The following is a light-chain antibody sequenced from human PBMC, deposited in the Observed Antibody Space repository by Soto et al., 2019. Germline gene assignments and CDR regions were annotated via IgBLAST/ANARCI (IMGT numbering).Light chain of an antibody. V-gene: IGKV3-20*01. J-gene: IGKJ1*01. Sequence: EIVLTQSPGTLSLSPGERATLSCRASQSVSSSHLAWYQQKPGLAPRLLIYGASSRATGIPDRFGGSGSGTDFTLTISRLEPDDFAVYYCQQYSSFPRTFDQGTKVEIK. CDR2: GAS. CDR1: QSVSSSH. CDR3: QQYSSFPRT.